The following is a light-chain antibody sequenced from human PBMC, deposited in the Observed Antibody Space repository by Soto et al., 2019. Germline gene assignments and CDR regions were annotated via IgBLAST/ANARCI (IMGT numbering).Light chain of an antibody. CDR3: VSYTSSSIRV. CDR1: SSDVGNYIF. V-gene: IGLV2-14*01. J-gene: IGLJ3*02. CDR2: DIN. Sequence: QSVLTQPASVSGSPGQSITISCTGTSSDVGNYIFVSWYRQHPGKAPKLMIYDINNRPSGVSNRFSGSKSGNTASLTISGLQAEDEADYYCVSYTSSSIRVFGGGTQLTVL.